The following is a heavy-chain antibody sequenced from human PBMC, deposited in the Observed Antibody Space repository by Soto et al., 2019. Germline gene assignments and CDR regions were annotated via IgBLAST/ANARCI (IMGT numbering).Heavy chain of an antibody. CDR2: INHSGST. CDR1: GGSFSGYY. J-gene: IGHJ6*02. Sequence: QVQLQQWGAGLWKPSETLSLTCAVYGGSFSGYYWSWIRQPPGKGLEWIGEINHSGSTNYNASVKSRVTIAVDTSKNQFSLKLNSVTAADTAVYYCARGQRNTAILLSQYYYYGMDVWGQGTTVTVSS. CDR3: ARGQRNTAILLSQYYYYGMDV. V-gene: IGHV4-34*02. D-gene: IGHD5-18*01.